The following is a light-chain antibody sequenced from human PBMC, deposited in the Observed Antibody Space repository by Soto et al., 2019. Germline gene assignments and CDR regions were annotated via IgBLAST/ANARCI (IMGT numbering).Light chain of an antibody. CDR1: QGISSW. Sequence: DIRRTPSPSSLSASVGVRVTXXCRVSQGISSWLAWYQQKPGKAPKLLIYAASSLQSGVPSRFSGSGSGTDFTLTISSLQPDDFATYYCQQYNSYSPWTVGQGAKVDIK. J-gene: IGKJ1*01. CDR2: AAS. CDR3: QQYNSYSPWT. V-gene: IGKV1D-16*01.